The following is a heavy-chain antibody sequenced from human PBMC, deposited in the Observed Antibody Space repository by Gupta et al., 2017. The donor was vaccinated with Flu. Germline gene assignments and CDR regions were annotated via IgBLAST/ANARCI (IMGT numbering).Heavy chain of an antibody. J-gene: IGHJ4*02. CDR3: ATGGFSGYGIDD. D-gene: IGHD5-12*01. CDR2: LNGDADRT. CDR1: GFTFSDYS. Sequence: EVQLLESGGGSVKPGGALSLSCIASGFTFSDYSLSWVRQAPGKGLEWVSSLNGDADRTYYSVSAKGRFTISRDNSKKMLYLQMNGLRLEDTATYYCATGGFSGYGIDDWGQGTLVTVSS. V-gene: IGHV3-23*01.